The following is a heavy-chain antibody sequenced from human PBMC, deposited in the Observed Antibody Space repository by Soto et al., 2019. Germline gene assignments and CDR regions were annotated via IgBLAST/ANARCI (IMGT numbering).Heavy chain of an antibody. CDR2: IYHTGIA. CDR1: GDSITNNHW. CDR3: AREGSYSAYNFAHGIQLWSFDF. Sequence: SETLSLTCTVYGDSITNNHWWSWVRQPPGKGPELIGEIYHTGIANYNPSLESRVAFSVDKSKNQFSLNLSSVTAADMAVYYCAREGSYSAYNFAHGIQLWSFDFWGQGALVTVSS. J-gene: IGHJ4*02. V-gene: IGHV4-4*02. D-gene: IGHD5-12*01.